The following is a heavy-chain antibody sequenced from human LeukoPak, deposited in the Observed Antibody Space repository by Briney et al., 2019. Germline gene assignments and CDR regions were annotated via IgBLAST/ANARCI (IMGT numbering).Heavy chain of an antibody. CDR2: INPSGGRT. J-gene: IGHJ4*02. CDR1: GYTFTGYF. V-gene: IGHV1-46*01. Sequence: GASATVSCKASGYTFTGYFIHWLRQAPGQGLEWMGVINPSGGRTSYAQKFQGRVTMTRDMSTSTVYMELSSLRSEDTAVYYCARDPKDDTSGYYYFDYWGQGTLVTVSS. D-gene: IGHD3-22*01. CDR3: ARDPKDDTSGYYYFDY.